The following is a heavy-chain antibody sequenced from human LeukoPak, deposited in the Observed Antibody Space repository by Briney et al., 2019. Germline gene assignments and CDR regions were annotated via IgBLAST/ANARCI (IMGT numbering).Heavy chain of an antibody. D-gene: IGHD3-22*01. V-gene: IGHV4-34*01. CDR3: AREYYYDSSGYYGPYYYGMDV. CDR1: GVSFSGYY. CDR2: INHSGST. J-gene: IGHJ6*02. Sequence: PSETLSLTCAVYGVSFSGYYWSWIRQPPGKGLEWIGEINHSGSTNYNPSLRSRVTISVDTSKNQFSLKLSSVTAADTAVYYCAREYYYDSSGYYGPYYYGMDVWGQGTTVTVSS.